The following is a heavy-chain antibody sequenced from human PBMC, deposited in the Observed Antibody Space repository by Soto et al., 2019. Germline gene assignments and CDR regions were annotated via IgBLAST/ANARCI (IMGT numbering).Heavy chain of an antibody. J-gene: IGHJ6*01. CDR3: VRGRVVVPATFFYYSALGV. V-gene: IGHV3-7*04. Sequence: EVQLVESGGGLVPPGGSLRLSCVASGFSISTYWMSWVRQAPGKGLEWVANIKQDAGEKFYVDSVKGRFTISRDNANNSLFLEMNSLRAEGTAMYYCVRGRVVVPATFFYYSALGVWGQGTKVTVSS. CDR2: IKQDAGEK. D-gene: IGHD2-21*02. CDR1: GFSISTYW.